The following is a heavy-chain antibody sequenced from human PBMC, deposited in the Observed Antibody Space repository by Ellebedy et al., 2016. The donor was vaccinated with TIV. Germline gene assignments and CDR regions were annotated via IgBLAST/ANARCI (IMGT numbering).Heavy chain of an antibody. CDR3: ARDAAGNGGKLDY. V-gene: IGHV3-23*03. D-gene: IGHD4-23*01. CDR1: GISLRSYA. Sequence: GESLKISCAASGISLRSYAMSWVRQAPGKGLEWVSVIFSAADGGETHYADSVKGRFTISRDSSKNTLYLQMNSLRAEDTAVYYCARDAAGNGGKLDYWGQGALVTVSS. CDR2: IFSAADGGET. J-gene: IGHJ4*02.